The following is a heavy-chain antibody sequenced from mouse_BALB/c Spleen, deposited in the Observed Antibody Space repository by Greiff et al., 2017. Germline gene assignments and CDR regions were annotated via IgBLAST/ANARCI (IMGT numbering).Heavy chain of an antibody. Sequence: VQLQQSGPELVKPGASVKMSCKASGYTFTDYVISWVKQRTGQGLEWIGEIYPGSGSTYYNEKFKGKATLTADKSSNTAYMQLSSLTSEDSAVYFCARAGNYFAYWGQGTLVTVSA. D-gene: IGHD2-1*01. CDR1: GYTFTDYV. CDR2: IYPGSGST. CDR3: ARAGNYFAY. J-gene: IGHJ3*01. V-gene: IGHV1-77*01.